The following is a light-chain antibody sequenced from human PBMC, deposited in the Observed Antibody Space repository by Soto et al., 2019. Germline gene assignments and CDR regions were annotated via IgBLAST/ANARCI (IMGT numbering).Light chain of an antibody. CDR1: SSTVGGFNV. CDR2: EGI. CDR3: CSYVGATTYV. V-gene: IGLV2-23*01. Sequence: SALTQPASVSGSPGQSITISCTGTSSTVGGFNVVSWNQQHPGKAPKVIIYEGIKQPSGVSNRFSGSNSGSTASLTISGLQAEDEADYYCCSYVGATTYVFGTGTKVTVL. J-gene: IGLJ1*01.